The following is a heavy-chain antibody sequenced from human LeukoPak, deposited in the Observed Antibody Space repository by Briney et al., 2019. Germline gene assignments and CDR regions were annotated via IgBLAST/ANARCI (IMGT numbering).Heavy chain of an antibody. CDR2: IYHSGST. Sequence: SETLSLTCTVSGYSISSGYYWGWIRQPPGKGLEWIGSIYHSGSTYYNPSLKSRVTISVDTSKNQFSLKLSSVTAADTAVYYCARLERYDYVWGSYSLAGGHFDYWGRGTLVTVSS. D-gene: IGHD3-16*01. CDR1: GYSISSGYY. CDR3: ARLERYDYVWGSYSLAGGHFDY. V-gene: IGHV4-38-2*02. J-gene: IGHJ4*02.